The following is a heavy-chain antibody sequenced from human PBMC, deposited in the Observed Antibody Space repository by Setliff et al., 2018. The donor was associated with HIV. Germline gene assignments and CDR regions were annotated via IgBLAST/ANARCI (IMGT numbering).Heavy chain of an antibody. Sequence: GGSLRLSCAVSGFTFSSYGMHWVRQAPGKGLEWVAVVLYDGSNIYYADSVKGRFIISRDISKNTLFLQMHSLRAEDTAVYYCAKDLNYYDSRGFDDAFEIWGQGTMVTVSS. CDR3: AKDLNYYDSRGFDDAFEI. J-gene: IGHJ3*02. D-gene: IGHD3-22*01. CDR1: GFTFSSYG. CDR2: VLYDGSNI. V-gene: IGHV3-33*06.